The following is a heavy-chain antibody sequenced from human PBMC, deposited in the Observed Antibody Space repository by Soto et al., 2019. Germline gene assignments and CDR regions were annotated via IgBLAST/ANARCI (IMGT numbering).Heavy chain of an antibody. CDR3: ASGGSGYDSSDY. CDR2: ISAYNGNT. CDR1: GYTFTSYG. V-gene: IGHV1-18*01. J-gene: IGHJ4*02. D-gene: IGHD5-12*01. Sequence: QVTLVQSGAEVKKPGASVKVSCKASGYTFTSYGISWVRQAPGQGLEWMGWISAYNGNTNYSQKLQSRVTMTTDTSRGTAYMELRSLRSDDTAVYYCASGGSGYDSSDYWGQGTLVTVSS.